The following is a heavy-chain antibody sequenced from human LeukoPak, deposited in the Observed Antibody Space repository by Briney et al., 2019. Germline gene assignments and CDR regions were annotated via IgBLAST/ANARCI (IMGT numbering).Heavy chain of an antibody. D-gene: IGHD1-26*01. CDR3: ARQGSGGRAFDI. CDR1: GASVRNYY. CDR2: IYSSGST. J-gene: IGHJ3*02. Sequence: SETLSLTCTVSGASVRNYYWSWIRQPPGKGLEWIGYIYSSGSTNSTPSLKSRVTISVDTSKSQFSLKMTSVTAADTAVYYCARQGSGGRAFDIWGQGTMVTVSS. V-gene: IGHV4-59*08.